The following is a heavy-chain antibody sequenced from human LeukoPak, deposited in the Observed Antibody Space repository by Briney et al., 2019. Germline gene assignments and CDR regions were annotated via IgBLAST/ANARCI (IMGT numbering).Heavy chain of an antibody. D-gene: IGHD3-22*01. V-gene: IGHV3-23*01. CDR3: AKGSYYYDSSGYHYTEYLDY. J-gene: IGHJ4*02. CDR2: MSGSGGST. CDR1: GFTFSSYA. Sequence: PGGSLRLSCAASGFTFSSYAMSWVRQAPGKGLEWVSAMSGSGGSTYYADSVKGRFTISRDNSKNTLYLQMNSLRAEDTAVYYCAKGSYYYDSSGYHYTEYLDYWGQGTLVTVSS.